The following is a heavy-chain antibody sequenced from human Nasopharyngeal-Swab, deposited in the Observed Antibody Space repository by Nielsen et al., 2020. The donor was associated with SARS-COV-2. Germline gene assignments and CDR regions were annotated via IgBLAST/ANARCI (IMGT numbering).Heavy chain of an antibody. Sequence: PGKGLEWIGEINHSGSTNYNPSLKSRVTISVDTSKNQFSLKLSSVTAADTAVYYCARRRGYSGYAYLDYWGQGTRVTVSS. D-gene: IGHD5-12*01. CDR3: ARRRGYSGYAYLDY. CDR2: INHSGST. J-gene: IGHJ4*02. V-gene: IGHV4-34*01.